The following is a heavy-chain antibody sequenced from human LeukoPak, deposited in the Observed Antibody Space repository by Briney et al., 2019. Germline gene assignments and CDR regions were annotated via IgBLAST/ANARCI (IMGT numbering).Heavy chain of an antibody. Sequence: PGGSLRLSCAASGFTFSNYRMSWVCQAPGKGLEWVANIKQDGSETHYVDSVRGRFIVSRDNAKNSVFLQMNSLGVEDTAIYYCARDFAAAVGWGQGTLVTVSS. D-gene: IGHD2-15*01. CDR3: ARDFAAAVG. V-gene: IGHV3-7*01. J-gene: IGHJ4*02. CDR2: IKQDGSET. CDR1: GFTFSNYR.